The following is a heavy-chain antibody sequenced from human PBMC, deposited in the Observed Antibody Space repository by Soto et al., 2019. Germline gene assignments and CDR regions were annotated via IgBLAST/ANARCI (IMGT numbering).Heavy chain of an antibody. D-gene: IGHD6-13*01. V-gene: IGHV4-39*07. CDR2: IYHSGST. J-gene: IGHJ6*02. Sequence: SETLSLTCTVSGGSISSSSYYWGWLRQPPGKGLEWIGSIYHSGSTYYNPSLKSRVTISVDRSKNQFSLKLSSVTAADTAVYYCARTSSSRAGYYYGMDVWGQGTTVTVSS. CDR3: ARTSSSRAGYYYGMDV. CDR1: GGSISSSSYY.